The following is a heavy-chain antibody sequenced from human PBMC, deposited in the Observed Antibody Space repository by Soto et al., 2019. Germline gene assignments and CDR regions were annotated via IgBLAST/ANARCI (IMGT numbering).Heavy chain of an antibody. CDR1: GFTFSSYS. J-gene: IGHJ5*02. CDR2: ISSSSSAI. Sequence: GGSLRLSCAASGFTFSSYSMNWVRQAPGKGLEWVSYISSSSSAIYYADSVKGRFTISRDNAKNSLYLQMNSLRAEDTAVYYCARHPERIAQIGWFDPWGQGTLVTVSS. V-gene: IGHV3-48*01. D-gene: IGHD6-13*01. CDR3: ARHPERIAQIGWFDP.